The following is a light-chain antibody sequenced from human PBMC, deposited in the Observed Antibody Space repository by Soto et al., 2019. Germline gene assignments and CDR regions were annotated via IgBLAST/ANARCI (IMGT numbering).Light chain of an antibody. CDR3: QQYNNWHRAT. J-gene: IGKJ4*01. CDR1: QSISSK. CDR2: RTS. V-gene: IGKV3-15*01. Sequence: ETVMTQYPATLSVSPGERATLSCRASQSISSKLAWYQQKPGQAPRLLIFRTSTRATGVPARFSGSGSGTEFNITISSLKSEDFAVYYCQQYNNWHRATFGGGTKVDIK.